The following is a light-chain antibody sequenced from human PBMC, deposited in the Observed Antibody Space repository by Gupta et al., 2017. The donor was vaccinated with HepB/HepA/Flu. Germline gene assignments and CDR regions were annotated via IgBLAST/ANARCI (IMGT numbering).Light chain of an antibody. J-gene: IGKJ3*01. V-gene: IGKV2-30*01. Sequence: DVVMTQSPLSLPVTLGQPASISCRSSQSLVYSDGNTYLNWCQQRPGQSPRRLIYKCYNRHSGVIARFRGRVSGTDFTLKSSRVEHQNVGGYVDMPCTELTFGPGTKVDIK. CDR2: KCY. CDR1: QSLVYSDGNTY. CDR3: MPCTELT.